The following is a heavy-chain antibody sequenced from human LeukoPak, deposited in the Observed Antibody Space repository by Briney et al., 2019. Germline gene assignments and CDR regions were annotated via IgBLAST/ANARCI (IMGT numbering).Heavy chain of an antibody. J-gene: IGHJ1*01. CDR1: GGSISSSNYY. CDR2: IYYSGST. Sequence: KPSETLSLTCTVSGGSISSSNYYWGWIHQPPGKGLEWIGNIYYSGSTYYNPSLKSRVTISVDTSKNQFSLKLNSVTAADTAVYYCARSYCSSTSCYAGGYFQHWRQGTLVTVSS. D-gene: IGHD2-2*01. CDR3: ARSYCSSTSCYAGGYFQH. V-gene: IGHV4-39*01.